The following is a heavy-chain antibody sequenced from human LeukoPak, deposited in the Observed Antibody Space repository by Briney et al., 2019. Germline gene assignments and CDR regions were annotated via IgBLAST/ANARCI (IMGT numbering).Heavy chain of an antibody. Sequence: GGSLRLSCAASGFTFSSYWMSWVRQAPGKGLEWVANIKQDGSEKYYVDSVKGRFTISRDNAKNSLYLQMNSLRAEDTAVYYCARENYYDSSGYYYSPFDYWGQGTLVTVSS. CDR2: IKQDGSEK. V-gene: IGHV3-7*01. CDR1: GFTFSSYW. CDR3: ARENYYDSSGYYYSPFDY. J-gene: IGHJ4*02. D-gene: IGHD3-22*01.